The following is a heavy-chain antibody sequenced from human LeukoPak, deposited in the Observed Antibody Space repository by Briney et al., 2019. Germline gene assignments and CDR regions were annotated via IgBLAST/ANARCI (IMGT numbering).Heavy chain of an antibody. J-gene: IGHJ6*02. CDR1: GGTFSSYA. CDR3: ARDSLKGIAAAGTFHYYYGMDV. V-gene: IGHV1-69*13. CDR2: IIPIFGTA. Sequence: SVKVSCKASGGTFSSYAISWVRQAPGQGLEWMGGIIPIFGTANYAQKFQGRVTITADESTGTAYMELSSLRSEDTAVYYCARDSLKGIAAAGTFHYYYGMDVRGQGTTVTVSS. D-gene: IGHD6-13*01.